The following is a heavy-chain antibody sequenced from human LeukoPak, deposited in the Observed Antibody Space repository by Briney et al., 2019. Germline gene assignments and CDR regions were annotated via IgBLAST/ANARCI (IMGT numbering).Heavy chain of an antibody. Sequence: SETLSLTCTVSGDSISSSNWFWGWIRLPPGKGPEWIGSIYNSGNSYYNPSLESRVSMSVDTSKNQFSLNLSSVTAADTAVYYCARHDRIIASPLVWGQGILVTVSS. J-gene: IGHJ4*02. D-gene: IGHD2/OR15-2a*01. CDR1: GDSISSSNWF. V-gene: IGHV4-39*01. CDR3: ARHDRIIASPLV. CDR2: IYNSGNS.